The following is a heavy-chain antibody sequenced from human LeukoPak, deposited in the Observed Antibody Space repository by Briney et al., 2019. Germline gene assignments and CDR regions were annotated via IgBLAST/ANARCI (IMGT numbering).Heavy chain of an antibody. J-gene: IGHJ4*02. CDR1: GGSISSSSYY. D-gene: IGHD1-1*01. V-gene: IGHV4-39*01. Sequence: SETLSLTCTVSGGSISSSSYYWGWIRQPPGKGLEWIGSIYYSGSTYYNPSLKSRVTISVNTSKNQFSLKLSSVTAADTAVYYCARYFGTTGTPNYWGQGTLVTVSS. CDR2: IYYSGST. CDR3: ARYFGTTGTPNY.